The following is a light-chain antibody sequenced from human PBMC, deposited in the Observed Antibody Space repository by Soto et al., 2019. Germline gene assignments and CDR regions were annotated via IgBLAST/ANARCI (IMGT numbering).Light chain of an antibody. Sequence: QSVLTQPASVSGSPGQSITISCTGTSSDVGSYNLVSWYQHHPGKAPKLMIYEVSKRPSGVSNRFSGSKSGNTASLTISGLQAEAEADYYCCSYAGSSTFPYVFGTGTKVTVL. CDR3: CSYAGSSTFPYV. CDR1: SSDVGSYNL. J-gene: IGLJ1*01. V-gene: IGLV2-23*02. CDR2: EVS.